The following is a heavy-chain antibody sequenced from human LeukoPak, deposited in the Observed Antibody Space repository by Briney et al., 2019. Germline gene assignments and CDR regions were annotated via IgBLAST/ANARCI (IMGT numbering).Heavy chain of an antibody. CDR3: AKGGGLGYYYYMDV. D-gene: IGHD3-16*01. CDR2: ISWDGGST. Sequence: GGSLRLSCAASGFTFDDYAMHWVRQAPGKGLEWVSLISWDGGSTYYADSVKGRFTISRDNSKNSLYLQMNSLRAEDTALYYCAKGGGLGYYYYMDVWGKGTTVTVSS. V-gene: IGHV3-43D*03. J-gene: IGHJ6*03. CDR1: GFTFDDYA.